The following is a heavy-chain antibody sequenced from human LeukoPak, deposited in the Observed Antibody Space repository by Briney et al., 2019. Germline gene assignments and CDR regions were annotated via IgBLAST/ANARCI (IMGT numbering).Heavy chain of an antibody. CDR2: ISSGILKI. CDR1: GFTFSKYA. D-gene: IGHD6-19*01. J-gene: IGHJ3*02. CDR3: AKSASGWFDAFDI. V-gene: IGHV3-23*01. Sequence: GGSLRLSCAASGFTFSKYAMTWVRQAPGKGLEWVSAISSGILKIYYADSVKGRLTISRDNSKNTLYLQMNSLRAEDTAVYYCAKSASGWFDAFDIWGQGTMVTVSS.